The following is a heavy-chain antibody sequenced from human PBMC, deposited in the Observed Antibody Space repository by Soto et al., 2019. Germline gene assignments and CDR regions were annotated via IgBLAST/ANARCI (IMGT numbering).Heavy chain of an antibody. Sequence: GGTLRLSCAASGFTFSSYAMSWVRQAPGKGLEWVSALSGSGGSKYYAASEKGRFTISRDNTKNTLYLQMNSLRAEDTAVYYCAKGYFYCSGSYYNANWFDPWGQGTLVTVSS. CDR2: LSGSGGSK. CDR1: GFTFSSYA. CDR3: AKGYFYCSGSYYNANWFDP. J-gene: IGHJ5*02. D-gene: IGHD3-10*01. V-gene: IGHV3-23*01.